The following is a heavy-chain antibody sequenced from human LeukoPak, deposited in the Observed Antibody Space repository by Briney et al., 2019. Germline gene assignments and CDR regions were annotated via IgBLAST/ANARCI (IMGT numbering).Heavy chain of an antibody. J-gene: IGHJ4*02. V-gene: IGHV3-48*01. D-gene: IGHD1-26*01. CDR1: GFTFSSYN. CDR3: ARSSGGNYPYFDY. CDR2: ITGSSSAT. Sequence: GGSLRLSCAASGFTFSSYNMNWVRQAPGKGLEWVSCITGSSSATYYADSVKGRFTISRDNGKNSLYLQMNSLRVEDTAVYYCARSSGGNYPYFDYWGQGTLVTVSS.